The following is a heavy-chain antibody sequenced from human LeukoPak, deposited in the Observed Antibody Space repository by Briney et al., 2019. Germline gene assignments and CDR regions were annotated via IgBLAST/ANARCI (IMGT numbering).Heavy chain of an antibody. CDR2: IYYSGST. Sequence: MPSETLSLTCTVSGGSISSYYWSWIRQPPGKGLEWIGYIYYSGSTNYNPSLKSRVTISVDTSKNQFSLKLSSVTAADTAVYYCARARLSTYYFDYWGQGTLVTVSS. D-gene: IGHD2/OR15-2a*01. V-gene: IGHV4-59*01. CDR3: ARARLSTYYFDY. CDR1: GGSISSYY. J-gene: IGHJ4*02.